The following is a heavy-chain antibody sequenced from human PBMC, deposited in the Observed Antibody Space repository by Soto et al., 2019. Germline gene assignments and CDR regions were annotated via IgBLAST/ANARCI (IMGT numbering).Heavy chain of an antibody. CDR1: GGSTTSDY. V-gene: IGHV4-59*01. J-gene: IGHJ4*02. Sequence: PSETLSLTCTVSGGSTTSDYWSWIRQPPGKGLEWLGYIFHSLGAKYNPSLGSRGTISLDTSKNQLSLSLRSVAAADTAIYFCVRDLNGSGDYWGQGTLVTVSS. CDR2: IFHSLGA. D-gene: IGHD3-10*01. CDR3: VRDLNGSGDY.